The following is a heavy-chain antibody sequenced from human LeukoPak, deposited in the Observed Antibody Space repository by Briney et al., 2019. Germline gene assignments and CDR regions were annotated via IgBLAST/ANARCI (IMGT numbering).Heavy chain of an antibody. CDR1: GGSFSGYY. CDR2: INHNGST. D-gene: IGHD6-13*01. Sequence: SETLSLTCAVYGGSFSGYYWSWIRQPPGKGLEWIGEINHNGSTNYNPSLKSRVTISVDTSKNQFSLKLSSVTAADTAVYYCARATGYSSSWSNRHFDYWGQGTLVTVSS. CDR3: ARATGYSSSWSNRHFDY. V-gene: IGHV4-34*01. J-gene: IGHJ4*02.